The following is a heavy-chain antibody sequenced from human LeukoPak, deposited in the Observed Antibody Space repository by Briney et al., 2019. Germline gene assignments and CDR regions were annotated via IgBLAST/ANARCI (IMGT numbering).Heavy chain of an antibody. Sequence: PSETLSLTCTVSGGSISSSSYYWGWIRQPPGKGLEWIGSIYYSGSTYYNPSLKSRVTISVDTSKNQFSLKLSSVTAADTAVYYCARGSGLPRLDYWGQGTLVTVSS. V-gene: IGHV4-39*07. CDR2: IYYSGST. CDR1: GGSISSSSYY. D-gene: IGHD2-21*02. CDR3: ARGSGLPRLDY. J-gene: IGHJ4*02.